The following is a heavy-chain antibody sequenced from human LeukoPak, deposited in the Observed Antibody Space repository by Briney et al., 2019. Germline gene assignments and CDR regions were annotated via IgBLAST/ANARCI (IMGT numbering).Heavy chain of an antibody. V-gene: IGHV1-46*01. J-gene: IGHJ4*02. CDR1: GYTFTSYY. Sequence: ASVKVSCKASGYTFTSYYMHWVQQAPGQGLEWIGIINPSGGSTSYAQKFQGRVTMTRDMSTSTVYMELSSLRSEDTAVYYCARDIAPSMYANYFDYWGQGTLVTVSS. CDR3: ARDIAPSMYANYFDY. D-gene: IGHD2-8*01. CDR2: INPSGGST.